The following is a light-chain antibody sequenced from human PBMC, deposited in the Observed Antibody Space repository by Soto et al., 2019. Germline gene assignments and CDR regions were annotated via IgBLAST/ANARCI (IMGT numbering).Light chain of an antibody. V-gene: IGKV3-20*01. CDR2: GAS. CDR1: QSVSSSY. Sequence: ETVLTQSPGTLSLSPGESATLSFSAIQSVSSSYLAWYQQKPGQAPRLLIYGASSRATGIPDRFSGSGSGTDFTLTISRLEPEDFAVYYCQQYGSSPPVTFGGGTKVDI. CDR3: QQYGSSPPVT. J-gene: IGKJ4*01.